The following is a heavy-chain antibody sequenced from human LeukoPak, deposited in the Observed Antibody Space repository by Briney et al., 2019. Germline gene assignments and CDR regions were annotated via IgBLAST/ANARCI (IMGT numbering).Heavy chain of an antibody. D-gene: IGHD2-2*01. CDR3: ARGRSDIVVVPAATGGPRIDY. V-gene: IGHV4-61*02. CDR2: IYTSGST. CDR1: GGSISSGSYY. J-gene: IGHJ4*02. Sequence: SQTLSLTCTVSGGSISSGSYYWSWIRQPAGKGLEWIGRIYTSGSTNYNPSLKSRVTISVDTSKNQFSLKLSSVTAADTAVYYCARGRSDIVVVPAATGGPRIDYWGQGTLVTVSS.